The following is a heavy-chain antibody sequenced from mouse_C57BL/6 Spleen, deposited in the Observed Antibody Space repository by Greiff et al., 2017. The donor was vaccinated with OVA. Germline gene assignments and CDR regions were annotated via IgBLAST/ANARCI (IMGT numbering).Heavy chain of an antibody. CDR2: INPNNGGT. J-gene: IGHJ4*01. Sequence: EVQLQQSGPELVKPGASVKISCKASGYTFTDYYMNWVKQSHGKSLEWIGDINPNNGGTSYNQKFKGKATLTVDNSSGTAYMELRSLTSEDSAVYYCARICYDYDEGLYYYAMDYWGQGTSVTVSS. V-gene: IGHV1-26*01. CDR3: ARICYDYDEGLYYYAMDY. D-gene: IGHD2-4*01. CDR1: GYTFTDYY.